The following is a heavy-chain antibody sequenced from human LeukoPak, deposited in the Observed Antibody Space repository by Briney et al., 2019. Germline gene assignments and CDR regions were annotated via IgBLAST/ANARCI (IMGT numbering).Heavy chain of an antibody. D-gene: IGHD5-24*01. J-gene: IGHJ4*02. CDR1: GGSFSGYY. CDR3: ARGKMATKRRYFDY. Sequence: PSETLSLTCAVYGGSFSGYYWSWIRQPLGKGLEWIGEINHSGSTNYNPSLKSRATISVDTSKNQFSLKLSSVTAADTAVYYCARGKMATKRRYFDYWGQGTLVTVSS. CDR2: INHSGST. V-gene: IGHV4-34*01.